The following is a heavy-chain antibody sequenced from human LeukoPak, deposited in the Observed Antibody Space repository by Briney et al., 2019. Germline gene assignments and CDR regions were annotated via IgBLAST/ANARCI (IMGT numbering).Heavy chain of an antibody. V-gene: IGHV3-30*02. CDR2: IRYDGSNK. D-gene: IGHD6-19*01. J-gene: IGHJ4*02. Sequence: PGGSLRLSCAASGFTFSSYSMNWVRQAPGKGLEWVAFIRYDGSNKYYADSVKGRFTISRDNSKNTLYLQMNSLRAEDTAVYYCAGPYSGDSSGWTFDYWGQGTLVTVSS. CDR1: GFTFSSYS. CDR3: AGPYSGDSSGWTFDY.